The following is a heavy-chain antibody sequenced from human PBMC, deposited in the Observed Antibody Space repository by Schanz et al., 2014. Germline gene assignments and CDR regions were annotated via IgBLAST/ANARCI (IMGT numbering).Heavy chain of an antibody. Sequence: EVHLVESGGGLVQPGGSPRLSCAASGITFSSHSFNWVRQAPGKGLEWISYITYNGGTIYYADSVKGRFTISRDNSKNTVYLQMNSLRAEDTAVYYCAKGRFGELSAFDIWGQGTMVTVSS. V-gene: IGHV3-48*01. J-gene: IGHJ3*02. CDR1: GITFSSHS. D-gene: IGHD3-10*01. CDR3: AKGRFGELSAFDI. CDR2: ITYNGGTI.